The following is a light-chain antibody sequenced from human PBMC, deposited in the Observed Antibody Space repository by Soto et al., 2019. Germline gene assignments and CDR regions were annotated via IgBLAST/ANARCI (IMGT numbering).Light chain of an antibody. CDR3: QTWGSGIVV. J-gene: IGLJ2*01. V-gene: IGLV4-69*01. CDR1: RGHSNYA. CDR2: LNSDGSH. Sequence: QPVLTQSPSASASLGASVNLTCTLSRGHSNYAIAWHQQQSEKGPRYLMKLNSDGSHSKGDGIPDRFSGSSSGAERYLTISSLQSEDEADYYCQTWGSGIVVFGGGTKLTVL.